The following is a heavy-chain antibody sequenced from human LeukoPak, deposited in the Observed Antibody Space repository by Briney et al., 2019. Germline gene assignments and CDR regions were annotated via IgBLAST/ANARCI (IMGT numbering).Heavy chain of an antibody. CDR1: GGSISSYY. V-gene: IGHV4-4*07. CDR2: IYTSGST. Sequence: SETLSLTCTVSGGSISSYYWSWIRQPAGKGLEWIGRIYTSGSTNYNPSLKSRVTMSVDTSKNQFSLKLSSVTAADTAVYYCARRTWLYSSGWYFDYWGQGTLVTVSS. D-gene: IGHD6-19*01. CDR3: ARRTWLYSSGWYFDY. J-gene: IGHJ4*02.